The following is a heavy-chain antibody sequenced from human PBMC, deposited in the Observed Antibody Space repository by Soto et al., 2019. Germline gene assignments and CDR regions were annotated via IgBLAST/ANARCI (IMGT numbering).Heavy chain of an antibody. V-gene: IGHV1-69*08. CDR3: ARDGGGSSGMDV. D-gene: IGHD1-26*01. CDR1: GGTFSSYT. J-gene: IGHJ6*02. Sequence: QVQLVQSGAEVKKPGSSVKVSCKASGGTFSSYTISWVRQAPGQGLEWMGRIIPILGIANYAQKFQGRVTITAGKSTSTAYMELSSLRSEDTAVYYCARDGGGSSGMDVWGQGTTVTVSS. CDR2: IIPILGIA.